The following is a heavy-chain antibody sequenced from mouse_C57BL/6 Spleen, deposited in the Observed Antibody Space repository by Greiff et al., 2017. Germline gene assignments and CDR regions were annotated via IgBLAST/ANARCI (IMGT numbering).Heavy chain of an antibody. Sequence: QVQLQQPGAELVRPGTSVKLSCKASGYTFTSYWMHWVKQRPGQGLEWIGVIDPSDSYTNYNQKFKGKATLTVDTSSRTAYMQLSSLTSEYSAFYDCARAITTMYYFDYWGQGTALTVSS. V-gene: IGHV1-59*01. D-gene: IGHD1-1*01. J-gene: IGHJ2*01. CDR1: GYTFTSYW. CDR2: IDPSDSYT. CDR3: ARAITTMYYFDY.